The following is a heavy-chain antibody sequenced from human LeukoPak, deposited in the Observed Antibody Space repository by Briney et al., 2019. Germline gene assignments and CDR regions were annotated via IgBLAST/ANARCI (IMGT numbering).Heavy chain of an antibody. D-gene: IGHD3-22*01. V-gene: IGHV4-31*03. J-gene: IGHJ3*02. CDR2: IYYSGST. CDR1: GGSISSGGYY. Sequence: SQTLSLTCTVSGGSISSGGYYWSWIRQRPGKGLEWIGYIYYSGSTYYNPSLKSRVTISVDTSKNQFSLKLSSVTAADTAVYYCARVSDYYDSSGYYASHAFDIWGQGTMVTVSS. CDR3: ARVSDYYDSSGYYASHAFDI.